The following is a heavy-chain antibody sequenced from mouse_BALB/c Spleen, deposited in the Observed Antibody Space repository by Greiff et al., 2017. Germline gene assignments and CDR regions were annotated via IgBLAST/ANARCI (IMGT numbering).Heavy chain of an antibody. CDR2: IYYSGTI. CDR1: GISITTGNYR. D-gene: IGHD2-2*01. CDR3: ARYGYDYFGY. J-gene: IGHJ2*01. Sequence: EVKVVESGPGLVKPSQTVSLTCTVTGISITTGNYRWSWIRQFPGNKLEWIGYIYYSGTITYNPSLTSRTTITRDTSKNQFFLEMNSLTAEDTATYYCARYGYDYFGYWGQGTTLTVSS. V-gene: IGHV3-5*02.